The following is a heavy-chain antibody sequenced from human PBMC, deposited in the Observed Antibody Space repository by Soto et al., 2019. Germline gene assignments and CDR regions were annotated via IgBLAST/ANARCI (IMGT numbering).Heavy chain of an antibody. D-gene: IGHD3-22*01. CDR2: ISYDGSNK. CDR1: VFTFSSYG. CDR3: AKDRVDYDSSGLIDY. Sequence: GGALRLSCAASVFTFSSYGMHWVRQAPGKGLEWVAVISYDGSNKYYADSVKGRFTISRDNSRNTLYLQMNSLRAEDTAVYYCAKDRVDYDSSGLIDYWGQGTLVTVSS. V-gene: IGHV3-30*18. J-gene: IGHJ4*02.